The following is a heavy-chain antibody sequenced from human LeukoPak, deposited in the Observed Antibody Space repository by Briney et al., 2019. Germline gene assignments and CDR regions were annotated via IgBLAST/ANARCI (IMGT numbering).Heavy chain of an antibody. CDR2: INWNGGST. V-gene: IGHV3-20*04. CDR1: GFTFDDYG. CDR3: AKDKHYCSSTTCYLYYFDY. J-gene: IGHJ4*02. Sequence: GGSLRLSCAASGFTFDDYGMSWVRQAPGKGLEWVSGINWNGGSTGYADSVKGRFTISRDNAKNSLYLQMNSLRAEDTAVYYCAKDKHYCSSTTCYLYYFDYWGQGTLVTVSS. D-gene: IGHD2-2*01.